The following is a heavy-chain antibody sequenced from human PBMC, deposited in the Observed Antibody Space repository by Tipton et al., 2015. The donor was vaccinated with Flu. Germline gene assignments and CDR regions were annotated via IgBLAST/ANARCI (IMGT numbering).Heavy chain of an antibody. V-gene: IGHV3-33*08. CDR3: TRKVGDI. D-gene: IGHD1-26*01. J-gene: IGHJ3*02. CDR2: VGGNGVTK. Sequence: SLRLSCAASGFTFRSHGMHWVRQAPGKGLEWVAVVGGNGVTKYYRDSVKGRFTVSRDNSKDTLHLQMDSLRAEDTAVYYCTRKVGDIWGQGTMVTVSS. CDR1: GFTFRSHG.